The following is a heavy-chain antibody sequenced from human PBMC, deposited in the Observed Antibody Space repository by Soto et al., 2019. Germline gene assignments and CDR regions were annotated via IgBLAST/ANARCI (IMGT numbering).Heavy chain of an antibody. CDR2: IYYSGST. J-gene: IGHJ4*02. CDR1: GGSIRSYY. Sequence: PSETLSLTCTVSGGSIRSYYWSWIRQPPGKGLEWIGYIYYSGSTKYNPSLKSRVTISVDSSKNQFSLKLSSVTAADTAVYYCARGSSGWYDYWGQGTLVTVSS. CDR3: ARGSSGWYDY. D-gene: IGHD6-19*01. V-gene: IGHV4-59*01.